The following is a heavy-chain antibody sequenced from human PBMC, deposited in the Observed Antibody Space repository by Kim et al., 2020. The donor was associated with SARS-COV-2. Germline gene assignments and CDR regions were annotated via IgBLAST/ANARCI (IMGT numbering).Heavy chain of an antibody. D-gene: IGHD5-18*01. V-gene: IGHV4-39*01. CDR2: MYYSGSA. Sequence: SETLSLTCTVSGGSISSRSYYWGWIRQPPGKGLEWIGSMYYSGSAYYNPSLKSRVSISVDTSKNQFSLKLSSVTAADTAVYYCARHRGYNYGPIDYWGQGTLVTVSS. CDR3: ARHRGYNYGPIDY. J-gene: IGHJ4*02. CDR1: GGSISSRSYY.